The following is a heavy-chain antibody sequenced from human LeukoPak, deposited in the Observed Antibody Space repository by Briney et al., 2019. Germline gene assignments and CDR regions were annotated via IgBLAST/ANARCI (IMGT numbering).Heavy chain of an antibody. CDR2: IYYSGST. J-gene: IGHJ3*02. CDR3: ARVGGAPLGAFDI. Sequence: SQTLSLTCTVSGGSISSGGYYWSWIRQHPGKGLEWIGYIYYSGSTNYNPSLKSRATTSVDRSKNQFSLKLNSVTAADTAVYYCARVGGAPLGAFDIWGQGTMVTVSS. CDR1: GGSISSGGYY. D-gene: IGHD3-16*01. V-gene: IGHV4-61*08.